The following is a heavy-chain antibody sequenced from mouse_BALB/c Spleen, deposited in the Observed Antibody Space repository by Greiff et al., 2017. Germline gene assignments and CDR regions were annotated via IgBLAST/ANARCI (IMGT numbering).Heavy chain of an antibody. D-gene: IGHD2-4*01. CDR2: IDPETGGT. V-gene: IGHV1-15*01. CDR1: GYTFTDYE. CDR3: TRNYDYDKEYYFDY. J-gene: IGHJ2*01. Sequence: QVQLKESGAELVRPGASVTLSCKASGYTFTDYEMHWVKQTPVHGLEWIGAIDPETGGTAYNQKFKGKATLTADKSSSTAYMELRSLTSEDSAVYYCTRNYDYDKEYYFDYWGQGTTLTVSS.